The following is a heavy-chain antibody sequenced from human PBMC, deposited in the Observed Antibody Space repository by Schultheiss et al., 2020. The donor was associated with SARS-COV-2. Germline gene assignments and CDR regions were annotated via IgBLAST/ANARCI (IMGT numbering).Heavy chain of an antibody. CDR3: ARDYDFWAY. J-gene: IGHJ4*02. Sequence: GGSLRLSCAASGFTFSSYWMSWVRQAPGKGLEWVSVIYSGGSTYYADSVKGRFTISRDNPKNSLYLQMNSLRAEDTAVYYCARDYDFWAYWGQGTLVTVSS. V-gene: IGHV3-66*01. CDR2: IYSGGST. CDR1: GFTFSSYW. D-gene: IGHD3-3*01.